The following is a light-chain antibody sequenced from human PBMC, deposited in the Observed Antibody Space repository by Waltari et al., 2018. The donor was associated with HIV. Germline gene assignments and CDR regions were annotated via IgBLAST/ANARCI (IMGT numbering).Light chain of an antibody. CDR2: DNN. CDR3: GTWDSSLSAGV. Sequence: QSVLTQPPSVSAAPGQKVTISCSGSNSNIGNNYVSWYQQLPGTAPKLLIYDNNKRPSGIPDRFSGSKSGTSATLGITGLQTGDEADYYCGTWDSSLSAGVFGGGTKLTAL. J-gene: IGLJ2*01. V-gene: IGLV1-51*01. CDR1: NSNIGNNY.